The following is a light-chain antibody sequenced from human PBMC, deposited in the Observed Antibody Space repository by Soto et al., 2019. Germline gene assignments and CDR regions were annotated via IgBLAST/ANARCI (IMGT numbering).Light chain of an antibody. CDR3: SSYTSSTDYV. CDR2: EVS. CDR1: SSDVGTYNY. V-gene: IGLV2-14*01. J-gene: IGLJ1*01. Sequence: QSVLTQPASVSGSPGQSITISCTGTSSDVGTYNYVSWDQQHPGKAPKLIIYEVSNRPSGVSNRFSGSKSGNTASLTISGLQAEDEADYYCSSYTSSTDYVFGTGTKVTVL.